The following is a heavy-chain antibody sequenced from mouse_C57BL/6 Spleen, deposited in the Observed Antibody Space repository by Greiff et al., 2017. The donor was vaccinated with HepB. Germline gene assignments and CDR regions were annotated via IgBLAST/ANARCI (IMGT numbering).Heavy chain of an antibody. D-gene: IGHD1-1*01. CDR3: ARDGPTVATGYFDV. J-gene: IGHJ1*03. Sequence: EVQLQQSGGGLVKPGGSLKLSCAASGFTFSSYAMSWVRQTPEKRLEWVATISDGGSYTYYPDNVKGRFTISRDNAKNNLYLQMSHLKSEDTAMYYCARDGPTVATGYFDVWGTGTTVTVSS. CDR1: GFTFSSYA. V-gene: IGHV5-4*01. CDR2: ISDGGSYT.